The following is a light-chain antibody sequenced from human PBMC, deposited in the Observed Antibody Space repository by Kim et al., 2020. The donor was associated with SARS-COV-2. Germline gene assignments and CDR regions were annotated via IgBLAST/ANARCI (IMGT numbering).Light chain of an antibody. Sequence: SSELTQPPSVSVSPGPTASIPCSGDQLGDKYACCYHQKPVQSPVLVIYQDSTRPSGLPKRFSGSTSGTTATLTISGTPALDTAAYYFPSWAAGPWLFGGG. J-gene: IGLJ3*02. V-gene: IGLV3-1*01. CDR2: QDS. CDR3: PSWAAGPWL. CDR1: QLGDKY.